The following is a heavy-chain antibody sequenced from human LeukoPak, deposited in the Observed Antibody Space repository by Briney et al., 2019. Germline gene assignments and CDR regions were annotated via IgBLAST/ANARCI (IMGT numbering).Heavy chain of an antibody. CDR1: GFTFSSYS. D-gene: IGHD3-9*01. J-gene: IGHJ4*02. CDR3: ARVSDWFPDY. V-gene: IGHV3-21*01. Sequence: GGSLRLSCTAFGFTFSSYSISWVRQAPGKGLEWVSSISSSSRFIHYADSVKGRFTVSRDNAKNSLYLQMNSLRVEDTAVYYCARVSDWFPDYWGQGTLVTVSS. CDR2: ISSSSRFI.